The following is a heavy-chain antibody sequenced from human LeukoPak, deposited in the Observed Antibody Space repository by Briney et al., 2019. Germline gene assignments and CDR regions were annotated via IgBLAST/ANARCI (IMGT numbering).Heavy chain of an antibody. V-gene: IGHV4-59*08. CDR1: GGSISRYY. J-gene: IGHJ3*02. CDR2: IYSSGTT. Sequence: PSETLSLTCSVLGGSISRYYWSWVRQPPGKEPEWIGYIYSSGTTDSKPALKSRVTISVDTSKNQFSLKLSTVTAADTAVYYCVRHESGWGGAFDIWGQGTMVTVSS. D-gene: IGHD3-16*01. CDR3: VRHESGWGGAFDI.